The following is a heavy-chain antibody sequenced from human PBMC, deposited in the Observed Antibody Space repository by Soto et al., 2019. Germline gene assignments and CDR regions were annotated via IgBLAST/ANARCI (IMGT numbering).Heavy chain of an antibody. CDR1: GFPFSDYY. CDR3: ARRRPTGYYNY. V-gene: IGHV3-11*05. Sequence: QVQLVESGGDLLKPGGSLRLSCAASGFPFSDYYMSWIRQAPGKGLDWVSSIGSSSSYTNYAASVKGRFTISRDNAKNSLYLQMNSLRAEDTAVYYCARRRPTGYYNYWGQGTLVTVSA. D-gene: IGHD3-9*01. J-gene: IGHJ4*02. CDR2: IGSSSSYT.